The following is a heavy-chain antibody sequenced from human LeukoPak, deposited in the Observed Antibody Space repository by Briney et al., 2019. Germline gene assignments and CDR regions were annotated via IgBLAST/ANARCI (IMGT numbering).Heavy chain of an antibody. Sequence: GGSLRLSCAASGFTFSSYAMSRVRQAPGKGLEWVSAISGSGGSTYYADSVKGRFTISRDNSKNTLYLQMNSLRAEDTAVYYCAKDLTIFGVVINGDFDYWGQGTLVTVSS. J-gene: IGHJ4*02. CDR2: ISGSGGST. D-gene: IGHD3-3*01. CDR1: GFTFSSYA. V-gene: IGHV3-23*01. CDR3: AKDLTIFGVVINGDFDY.